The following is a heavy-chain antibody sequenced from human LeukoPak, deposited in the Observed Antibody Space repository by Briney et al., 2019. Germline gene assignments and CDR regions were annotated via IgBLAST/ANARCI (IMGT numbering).Heavy chain of an antibody. CDR2: INTNTGNP. V-gene: IGHV7-4-1*02. J-gene: IGHJ4*02. CDR3: ARDIGYCSGGSCYSWGPGYFDY. D-gene: IGHD2-15*01. CDR1: GYTFTSYA. Sequence: ASVKVSCKASGYTFTSYAMNWVRQAPGQGLEWMGWINTNTGNPTYAQGFTGRFVFSLDTSVSTAYLQISSLKAEDTAVYYCARDIGYCSGGSCYSWGPGYFDYWGQGTLVTVSS.